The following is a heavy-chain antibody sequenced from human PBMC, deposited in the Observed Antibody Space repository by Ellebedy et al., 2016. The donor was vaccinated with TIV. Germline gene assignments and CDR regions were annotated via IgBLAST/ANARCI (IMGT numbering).Heavy chain of an antibody. J-gene: IGHJ4*02. CDR2: LTADGRST. CDR3: RPGHYSDA. V-gene: IGHV3-23*01. CDR1: GFSLSNSF. Sequence: GESLKISXAASGFSLSNSFMSWIRQAPGKGLEWVSTLTADGRSTYFADSVKGRFTISRDNSKNTVYLQMNSLRSEDTAVYYCRPGHYSDAWGQGTQVTVSS.